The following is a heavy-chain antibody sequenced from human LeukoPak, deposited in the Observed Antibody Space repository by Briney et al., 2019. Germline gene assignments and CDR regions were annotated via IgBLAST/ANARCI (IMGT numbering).Heavy chain of an antibody. CDR3: ARSAAAGFSYYSYYLDV. V-gene: IGHV3-20*04. D-gene: IGHD6-13*01. J-gene: IGHJ6*03. CDR1: GFTFDDYG. Sequence: GGSLRLSCAASGFTFDDYGMSWVRQAPGKGLEWVSGINWNGGSTGYADSVKGRFTISRDNAKNSLYLQMNSLRAEDTAVYYCARSAAAGFSYYSYYLDVWGKGTTVTIFS. CDR2: INWNGGST.